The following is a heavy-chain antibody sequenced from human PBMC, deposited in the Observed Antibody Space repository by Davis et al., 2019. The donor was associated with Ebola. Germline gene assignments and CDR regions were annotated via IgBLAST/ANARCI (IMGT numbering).Heavy chain of an antibody. V-gene: IGHV1-3*01. CDR3: ARETQYSSFSFDY. Sequence: AASVKVSCKASGYIFTSYAMHWVRQAPGQRLEWMGWINAGNGDTKYSQKFRDRVTITRDTSASTSYMELSSLRSEDTAVYYCARETQYSSFSFDYWGQGTLVTVSS. CDR1: GYIFTSYA. D-gene: IGHD6-6*01. J-gene: IGHJ4*02. CDR2: INAGNGDT.